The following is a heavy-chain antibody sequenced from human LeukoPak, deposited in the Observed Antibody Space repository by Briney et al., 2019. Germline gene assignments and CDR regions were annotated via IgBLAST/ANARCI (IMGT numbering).Heavy chain of an antibody. CDR2: IYTSGST. CDR3: AGRYNWNDEGWFDP. CDR1: GGSISSGSYY. Sequence: TSQTLSLTCTVSGGSISSGSYYWSWIRQPAGKGLEWIGRIYTSGSTNYNPSLKSRVTISVDTSKNQFSLKLSSVTAADTAVYYCAGRYNWNDEGWFDPWGQGTLVTVSS. D-gene: IGHD1-1*01. V-gene: IGHV4-61*02. J-gene: IGHJ5*02.